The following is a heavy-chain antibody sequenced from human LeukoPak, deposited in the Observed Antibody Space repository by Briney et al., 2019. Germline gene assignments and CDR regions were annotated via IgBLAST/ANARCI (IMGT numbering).Heavy chain of an antibody. CDR3: AREQITMVRGVDYYYYYMDV. D-gene: IGHD3-10*01. CDR1: GFTFSSYS. CDR2: ISSSSSYI. V-gene: IGHV3-21*01. J-gene: IGHJ6*03. Sequence: GGSLRLSCATSGFTFSSYSMNWVRQAPGKGLEWVSSISSSSSYIYYADSVKGRFTISRDNAKNSLYLQMNSLRAEDTAVYYCAREQITMVRGVDYYYYYMDVWGKGTTVTISS.